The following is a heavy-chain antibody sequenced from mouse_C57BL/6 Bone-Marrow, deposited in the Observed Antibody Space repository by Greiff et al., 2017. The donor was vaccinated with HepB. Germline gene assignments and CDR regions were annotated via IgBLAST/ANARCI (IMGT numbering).Heavy chain of an antibody. Sequence: EVKLMESGGGLVKPGGSLKLSCAASGFTFSDYGMHWVRQAPEKGLEWVAYISSGSSTIYYADTVKGRFTISRDNAKNTLFLQMTSLRSEDTAMYYCANWVWFAYWGQGTLVTVSA. CDR1: GFTFSDYG. CDR3: ANWVWFAY. V-gene: IGHV5-17*01. J-gene: IGHJ3*01. D-gene: IGHD4-1*01. CDR2: ISSGSSTI.